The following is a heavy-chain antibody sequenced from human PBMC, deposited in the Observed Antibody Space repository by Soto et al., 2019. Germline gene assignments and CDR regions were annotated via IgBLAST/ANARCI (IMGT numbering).Heavy chain of an antibody. D-gene: IGHD2-2*01. CDR3: ARVNLPRSVVVRTYYYYYGMDV. CDR1: GFTFSSYA. V-gene: IGHV3-30-3*01. CDR2: ISYDGSNK. J-gene: IGHJ6*02. Sequence: GGSLRLSCAASGFTFSSYAMHWVRQAPGKGLEWVAVISYDGSNKYYADSVKGRFTISRDNSKNTLYLQMNSLRAEDTAVYYCARVNLPRSVVVRTYYYYYGMDVWGQGTTVTVSS.